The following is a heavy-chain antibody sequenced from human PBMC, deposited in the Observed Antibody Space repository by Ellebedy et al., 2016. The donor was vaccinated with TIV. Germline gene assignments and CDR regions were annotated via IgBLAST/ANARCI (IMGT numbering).Heavy chain of an antibody. CDR1: GFSFNTYA. V-gene: IGHV3-30*04. CDR2: VSHDASTI. D-gene: IGHD4/OR15-4a*01. Sequence: GESLKISXAASGFSFNTYAMDWVRQAPGKGLEWVAVVSHDASTIYYADSVKGRFTVSRDNFKRALYLQMNSLRAEDTAVYYCAKVLSAVYYYGMDVWGQGTTVTVSS. CDR3: AKVLSAVYYYGMDV. J-gene: IGHJ6*02.